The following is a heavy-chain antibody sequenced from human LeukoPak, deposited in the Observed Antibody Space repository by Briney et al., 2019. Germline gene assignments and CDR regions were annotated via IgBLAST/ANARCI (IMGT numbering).Heavy chain of an antibody. CDR2: INPNSGGT. D-gene: IGHD1-26*01. J-gene: IGHJ4*02. CDR3: ARDQAGSYPPGYFDY. CDR1: GYTFTGYY. V-gene: IGHV1-2*02. Sequence: GASVKVSCKASGYTFTGYYMHWVRQAPGQGLEWMGWINPNSGGTNYAQKFQGRVTMTRDTSISTAYMELSRLRSDDTAVYYCARDQAGSYPPGYFDYWGQGTLVTVSS.